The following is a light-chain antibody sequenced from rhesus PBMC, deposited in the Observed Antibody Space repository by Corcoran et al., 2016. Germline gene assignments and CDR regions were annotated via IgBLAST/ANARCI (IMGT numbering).Light chain of an antibody. J-gene: IGKJ3*01. Sequence: DIQMTQSPSSLSASVGDTVTITCRASQGISNNLAWYQQKTGKVPKLLIYYASTLQSGVPSRFSGSGSGTEFTLTISSLQPEDFATYYCQQHNSNPFTFGPGTKLDIK. V-gene: IGKV1-25*01. CDR2: YAS. CDR1: QGISNN. CDR3: QQHNSNPFT.